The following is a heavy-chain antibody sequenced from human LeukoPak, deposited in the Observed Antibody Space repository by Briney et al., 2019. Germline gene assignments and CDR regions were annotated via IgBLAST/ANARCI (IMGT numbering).Heavy chain of an antibody. D-gene: IGHD6-13*01. J-gene: IGHJ4*02. V-gene: IGHV3-30*19. Sequence: GGSLRLSCAASGFTFSSYGMHWVRQAPGKGLEWVALISYDGSINDYADSVKGRFTISRDNSKNTLYLQMNSLRADDTAMYYCARGSYSSSWKTFDYWGQGTLVTVSS. CDR2: ISYDGSIN. CDR1: GFTFSSYG. CDR3: ARGSYSSSWKTFDY.